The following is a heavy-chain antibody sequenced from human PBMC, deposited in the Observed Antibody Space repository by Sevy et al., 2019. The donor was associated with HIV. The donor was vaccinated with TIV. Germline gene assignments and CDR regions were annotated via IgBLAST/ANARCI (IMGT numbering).Heavy chain of an antibody. Sequence: SETLSLTCTVSGGSISSYYWSWIRQPAGKGLEWIGRIYTSGSTNYNPSLKSRVTMSVDTSKNQFSLKLSSVTAADTAVYYCAGSYYNVNYYYYGMHVWGQGTTVTVSS. D-gene: IGHD3-10*01. CDR1: GGSISSYY. CDR2: IYTSGST. CDR3: AGSYYNVNYYYYGMHV. J-gene: IGHJ6*02. V-gene: IGHV4-4*07.